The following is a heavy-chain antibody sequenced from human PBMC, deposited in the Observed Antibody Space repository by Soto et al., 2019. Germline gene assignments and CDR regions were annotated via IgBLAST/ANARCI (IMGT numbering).Heavy chain of an antibody. J-gene: IGHJ5*02. V-gene: IGHV1-2*04. CDR1: GYTFTGYY. CDR2: INPNSGGT. D-gene: IGHD2-2*01. Sequence: ASVKVSCKASGYTFTGYYMHWVRQAPGQGLEWMGWINPNSGGTNYAQKFQGWVTMTRDTSISTAYMELSRLRSDDTAVYYCAREGDPYCSRTSCYWFDPWGQGTLVTVSS. CDR3: AREGDPYCSRTSCYWFDP.